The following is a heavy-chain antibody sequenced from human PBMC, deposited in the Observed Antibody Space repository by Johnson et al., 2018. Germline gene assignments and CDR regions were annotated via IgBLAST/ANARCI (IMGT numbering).Heavy chain of an antibody. CDR2: IGTAGDT. D-gene: IGHD6-19*01. CDR3: AREVYSSGWYKTGYYYMDV. CDR1: GFTFSSYD. Sequence: VQLVQSGGGLVQPGGSLRLSCAASGFTFSSYDMHWVRQATGKGLEWVSAIGTAGDTYYPGSVKGRFTISRENATNSLYLQMNSLRAGETAVYYCAREVYSSGWYKTGYYYMDVWGKGTTVTVSS. J-gene: IGHJ6*03. V-gene: IGHV3-13*01.